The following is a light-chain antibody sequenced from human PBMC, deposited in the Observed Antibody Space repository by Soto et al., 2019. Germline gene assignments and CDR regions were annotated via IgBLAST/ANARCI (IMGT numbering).Light chain of an antibody. J-gene: IGLJ1*01. CDR2: EVT. V-gene: IGLV2-14*01. CDR3: SSYTISNTLPFV. Sequence: QSVLTQPASVSGSPGQSITISCTGTRRDVGGYNYVSWYQQYSGKSAKLLIYEVTHRPSGVSNRFSGSKSGNTASLTISGLQAEDEADYYCSSYTISNTLPFVFGTGTKVTVL. CDR1: RRDVGGYNY.